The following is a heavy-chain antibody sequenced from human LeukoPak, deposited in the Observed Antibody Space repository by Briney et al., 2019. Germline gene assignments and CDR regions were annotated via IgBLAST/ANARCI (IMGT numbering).Heavy chain of an antibody. D-gene: IGHD5-12*01. J-gene: IGHJ3*02. CDR3: TREGPSAYDPTFDI. CDR2: IRSKAYGGTT. CDR1: GFTFGDYA. Sequence: GGSLRLSCTASGFTFGDYAMTWVRQAPGKGLEWVGFIRSKAYGGTTEYAASVKGRFSISRDDSKSIAYLQMSSLKTDDTAVYYCTREGPSAYDPTFDIWGQGTMVTVSS. V-gene: IGHV3-49*04.